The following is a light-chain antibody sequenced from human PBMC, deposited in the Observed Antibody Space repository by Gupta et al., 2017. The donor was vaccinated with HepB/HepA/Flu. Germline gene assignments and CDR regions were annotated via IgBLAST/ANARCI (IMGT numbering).Light chain of an antibody. J-gene: IGLJ2*01. V-gene: IGLV1-40*01. Sequence: QSVLTQPPSVSGAPGQRVTISCPGSSSNIGAGYDVHWYQQLPGTAPKFLIYGNSNRPSGVPDRFSGSKSGTSASLAINGLQAEDEADYYCQSYDSSLSGFVFGGGTKVTVL. CDR2: GNS. CDR3: QSYDSSLSGFV. CDR1: SSNIGAGYD.